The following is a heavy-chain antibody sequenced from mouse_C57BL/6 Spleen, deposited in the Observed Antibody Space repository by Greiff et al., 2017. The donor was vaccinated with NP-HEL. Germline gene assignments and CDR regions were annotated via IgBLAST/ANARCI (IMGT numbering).Heavy chain of an antibody. CDR2: INPNYGTT. CDR1: GYSFTDYN. J-gene: IGHJ2*01. D-gene: IGHD1-1*01. V-gene: IGHV1-39*01. CDR3: AREFITTVVGYFDY. Sequence: EVQGVESGPELVKPGASVKISCKASGYSFTDYNMNWVKQSNGKSLEWIGVINPNYGTTSYNQKFKGKATLTVDQSSSTAYMQLNSLTSEDSAVYYCAREFITTVVGYFDYWGQGTTLTVSS.